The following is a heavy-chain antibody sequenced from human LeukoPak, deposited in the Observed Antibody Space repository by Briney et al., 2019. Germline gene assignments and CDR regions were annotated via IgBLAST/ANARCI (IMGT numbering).Heavy chain of an antibody. J-gene: IGHJ4*02. CDR3: AKEGGYSSSSVDY. CDR1: GFTFSTYA. Sequence: GGSLRLSCAASGFTFSTYAMSWVRQAPGKGLGWVSGISGSDVSTYYADSVKGRFTISRDNSKKTVHLQMNSLRAEATAVYYCAKEGGYSSSSVDYWGQGTLVTVSS. V-gene: IGHV3-23*01. CDR2: ISGSDVST. D-gene: IGHD6-6*01.